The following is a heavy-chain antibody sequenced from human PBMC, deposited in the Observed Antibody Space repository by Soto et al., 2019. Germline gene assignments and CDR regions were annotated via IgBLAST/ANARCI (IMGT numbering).Heavy chain of an antibody. D-gene: IGHD4-17*01. CDR2: ISYSGNT. J-gene: IGHJ4*02. Sequence: SETLSLTCTVSGGSISRDDYYWSWIRQPPGKGLEWIGYISYSGNTYYNPSLQSRVALSLDTSKNQFSLKLISVTAADTAVYYCARASTVPTAAKFDSWGQGALVTVSS. CDR3: ARASTVPTAAKFDS. CDR1: GGSISRDDYY. V-gene: IGHV4-30-4*01.